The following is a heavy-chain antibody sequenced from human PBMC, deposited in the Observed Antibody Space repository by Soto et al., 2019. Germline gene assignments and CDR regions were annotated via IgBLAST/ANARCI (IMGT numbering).Heavy chain of an antibody. V-gene: IGHV3-23*01. CDR1: GFTFSSYA. J-gene: IGHJ5*02. Sequence: GGSLRLSCAASGFTFSSYAMSWVRQAPGKGLEWVSAISGSGGSTYYADSVKGRFTISRDNSKNTLYLQMNSLRAEDTAVYYCAKVGIIVVVPAAITQGWFDPWGQGTLVTVSS. D-gene: IGHD2-2*01. CDR3: AKVGIIVVVPAAITQGWFDP. CDR2: ISGSGGST.